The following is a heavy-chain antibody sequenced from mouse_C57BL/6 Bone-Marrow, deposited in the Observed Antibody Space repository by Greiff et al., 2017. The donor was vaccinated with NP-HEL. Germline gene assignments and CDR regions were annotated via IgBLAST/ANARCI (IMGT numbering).Heavy chain of an antibody. V-gene: IGHV5-4*03. J-gene: IGHJ1*03. CDR2: ISDGGSYT. D-gene: IGHD2-4*01. Sequence: EVKVEESGGGLVKPGGSLKLSCAASGFTFSSYAMSWVRQTPEKRLEWVATISDGGSYTYYPDNVKGRFTISRDNAKNNLYLQMSHLKSEDTAMYYCARRGLYYDYFYWYFDVWGTGTTVTVSS. CDR1: GFTFSSYA. CDR3: ARRGLYYDYFYWYFDV.